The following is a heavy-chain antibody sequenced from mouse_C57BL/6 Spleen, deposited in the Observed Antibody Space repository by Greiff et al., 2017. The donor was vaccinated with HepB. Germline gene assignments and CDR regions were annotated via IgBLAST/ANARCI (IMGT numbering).Heavy chain of an antibody. D-gene: IGHD1-1*01. Sequence: LQESGAELVKPGASVKLSCKASGYTFTSYWMHWVKQRPGQGLEWIGMIHPNSGSTNYNEKFKSKATLTVDKSSSTAYMQLSSLTSEDSAVYYCKLTTVGENAMDYWGQGTSVTVSS. V-gene: IGHV1-64*01. CDR3: KLTTVGENAMDY. CDR1: GYTFTSYW. CDR2: IHPNSGST. J-gene: IGHJ4*01.